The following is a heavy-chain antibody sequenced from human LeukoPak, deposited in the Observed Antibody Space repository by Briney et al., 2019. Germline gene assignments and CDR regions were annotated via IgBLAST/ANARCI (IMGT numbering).Heavy chain of an antibody. CDR2: IFTSGST. J-gene: IGHJ4*02. CDR1: RDSISSYF. V-gene: IGHV4-4*09. CDR3: ARHVSGGYTTYFDY. D-gene: IGHD2-15*01. Sequence: PSETLSLTCTVSRDSISSYFWSWIRQPPGKGLEWIGYIFTSGSTNYNPSLKSRVTISVDTSKNQFSLKLSSVTAADTAVYYCARHVSGGYTTYFDYWGQGTLVSVSS.